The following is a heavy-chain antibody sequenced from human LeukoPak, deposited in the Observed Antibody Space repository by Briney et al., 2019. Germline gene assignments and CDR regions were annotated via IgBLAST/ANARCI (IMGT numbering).Heavy chain of an antibody. J-gene: IGHJ3*02. CDR1: GFTFSSYS. CDR3: ARDPTTVTTRAFDI. V-gene: IGHV3-21*01. CDR2: ISSSSSYI. Sequence: PGGSLRLSCAASGFTFSSYSMNWVRQAPGKGLEWVSSISSSSSYIYYADSVKGRFTISRDNAKNSLYLQMNSLRAEDTAVYYCARDPTTVTTRAFDIWGQGTMVTVSS. D-gene: IGHD4-17*01.